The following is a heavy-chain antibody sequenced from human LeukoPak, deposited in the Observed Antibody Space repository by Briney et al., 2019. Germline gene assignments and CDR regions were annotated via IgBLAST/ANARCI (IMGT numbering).Heavy chain of an antibody. CDR2: IWYDGSNK. D-gene: IGHD5-18*01. CDR1: GFTFSSYG. Sequence: GRSLRLSCAASGFTFSSYGMHWVRQAPGKGLEWVAVIWYDGSNKYYADSVKGRFTISRDNSKNTLYLQMNSLRAEDTAVYYCAKVPDGYSYGLDYWGQGTLVAVSS. V-gene: IGHV3-33*06. J-gene: IGHJ4*02. CDR3: AKVPDGYSYGLDY.